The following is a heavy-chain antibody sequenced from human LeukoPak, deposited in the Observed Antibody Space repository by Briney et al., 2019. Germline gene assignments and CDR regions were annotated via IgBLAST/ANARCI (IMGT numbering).Heavy chain of an antibody. CDR1: GYTFTSYY. Sequence: ASVKVSCKASGYTFTSYYMHWVRQAPGQGLEWMGTINPSGGSTSYAQKFQGRVTMTRDTSTSTVYMELSSLRSEDTAVYYCARYQIASSGWYAQYFQHWGQGTLVTVSS. CDR3: ARYQIASSGWYAQYFQH. D-gene: IGHD6-19*01. V-gene: IGHV1-46*01. J-gene: IGHJ1*01. CDR2: INPSGGST.